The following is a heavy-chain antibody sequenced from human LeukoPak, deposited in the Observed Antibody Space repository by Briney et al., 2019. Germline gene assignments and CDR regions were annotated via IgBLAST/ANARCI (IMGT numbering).Heavy chain of an antibody. CDR1: GYTFTNYG. CDR2: ISGYQGST. J-gene: IGHJ3*02. V-gene: IGHV1-18*01. CDR3: ARDLGYCSSTSCYWGAFDI. Sequence: ASVKVSCKASGYTFTNYGITWVRQAPGQGLEWMGWISGYQGSTKYAQNFQGRVTMTIDTSTSTAYMDLRSLRSEDTAVYYCARDLGYCSSTSCYWGAFDIWGQGTMVTVSS. D-gene: IGHD2-2*01.